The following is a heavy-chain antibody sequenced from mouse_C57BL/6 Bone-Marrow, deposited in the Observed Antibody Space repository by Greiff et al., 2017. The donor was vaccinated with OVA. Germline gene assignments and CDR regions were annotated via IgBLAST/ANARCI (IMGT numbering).Heavy chain of an antibody. V-gene: IGHV5-6*01. D-gene: IGHD1-1*01. CDR3: ARHRYYVSSPFAY. CDR1: GFTFSSYG. J-gene: IGHJ3*01. Sequence: EVKLMESGGDLVKPGGSLKLSCAASGFTFSSYGMSWVRQTPDKRLEWVATISSGGSYTYYPDSVKGRFLISRDNAKNTLYLQMSSLKSEDTAMYYCARHRYYVSSPFAYWGQGTLVTVSA. CDR2: ISSGGSYT.